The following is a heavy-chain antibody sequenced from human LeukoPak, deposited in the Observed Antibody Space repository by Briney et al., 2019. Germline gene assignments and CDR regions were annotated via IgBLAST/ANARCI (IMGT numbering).Heavy chain of an antibody. J-gene: IGHJ4*02. D-gene: IGHD2-21*02. Sequence: GGSLRLSCAASGFTFSSYGMHWVRQAPGKGLEWVAVISYDGSNKYYVDSVKGRFTISRDSSKSTLYLRMNSLRAEDTAVYYCAKDTGGGDCPDYWGQGTLVTVSS. CDR1: GFTFSSYG. CDR2: ISYDGSNK. CDR3: AKDTGGGDCPDY. V-gene: IGHV3-30*18.